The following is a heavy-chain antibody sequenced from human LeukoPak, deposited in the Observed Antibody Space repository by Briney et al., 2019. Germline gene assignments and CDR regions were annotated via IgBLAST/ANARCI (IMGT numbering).Heavy chain of an antibody. D-gene: IGHD2-21*02. Sequence: GGSLRLSCSASGFTFSSYAMHWVRQAPGKGLEYVSAISSNGGSTYYADSVKGRFTISRDNSKNTLYLQMSSLRPENTAVYYCVKGIVVVTARAFDYWGQGTLVTVSS. CDR3: VKGIVVVTARAFDY. V-gene: IGHV3-64D*06. CDR2: ISSNGGST. CDR1: GFTFSSYA. J-gene: IGHJ4*02.